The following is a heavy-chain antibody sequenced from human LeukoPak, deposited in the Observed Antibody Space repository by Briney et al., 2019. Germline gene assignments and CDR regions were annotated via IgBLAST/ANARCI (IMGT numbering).Heavy chain of an antibody. J-gene: IGHJ4*02. CDR3: VKGVEGAMVFGGDY. D-gene: IGHD3/OR15-3a*01. CDR1: GFTFSSYA. CDR2: ISSNGSST. Sequence: GGSLRLSCSASGFTFSSYAMHWVRQAPGKGLEYVSAISSNGSSTYYADSVKGRFTISRDNSKNTLYLQMSSLRAEDTAVYYCVKGVEGAMVFGGDYWGQGTLVTVSS. V-gene: IGHV3-64D*06.